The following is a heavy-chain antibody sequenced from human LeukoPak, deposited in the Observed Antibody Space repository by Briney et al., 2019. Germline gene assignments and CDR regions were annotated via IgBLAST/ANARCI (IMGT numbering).Heavy chain of an antibody. CDR3: ARGLAVAGYYYYGMDV. V-gene: IGHV1-8*01. CDR1: GYTFTSYD. D-gene: IGHD6-19*01. J-gene: IGHJ6*02. CDR2: MNPISGNT. Sequence: ASVKVSCKASGYTFTSYDINWVRQATGQGLEWMGWMNPISGNTGYAQKFQGRVTMTRNTSISTAYMELSSLRSEDTAVYYCARGLAVAGYYYYGMDVWGQGTTVTVSS.